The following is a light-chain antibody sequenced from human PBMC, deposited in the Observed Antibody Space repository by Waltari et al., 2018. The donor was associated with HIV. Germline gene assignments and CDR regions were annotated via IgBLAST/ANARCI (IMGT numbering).Light chain of an antibody. CDR2: KAS. J-gene: IGKJ1*01. CDR1: QSISSW. Sequence: DIQMTQSPSTLSASVGDSVIITCRASQSISSWLAWYQQKPGKAPKLLIYKASTLKSGVASRFSGSGSGTEFTLTISSLQPDDFATYYYQQYNSYSRAFGQGTKVEI. V-gene: IGKV1-5*03. CDR3: QQYNSYSRA.